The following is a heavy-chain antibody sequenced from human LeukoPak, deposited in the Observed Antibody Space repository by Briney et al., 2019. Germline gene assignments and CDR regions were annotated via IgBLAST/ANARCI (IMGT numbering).Heavy chain of an antibody. Sequence: GGSLRLSCAASGFTVSSNYMSWVRQAPGKGLEWVSVIYSGGSTYYADSVKGRFTISRDNSKNTLYLQMNSLRAEDTAVYYCARDQVTMVRGVIINAHFDYWGQGTLVTVSS. J-gene: IGHJ4*02. CDR3: ARDQVTMVRGVIINAHFDY. CDR1: GFTVSSNY. V-gene: IGHV3-53*01. D-gene: IGHD3-10*01. CDR2: IYSGGST.